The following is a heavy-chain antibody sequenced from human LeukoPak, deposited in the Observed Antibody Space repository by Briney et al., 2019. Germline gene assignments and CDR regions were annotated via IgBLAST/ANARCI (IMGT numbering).Heavy chain of an antibody. CDR3: ARDQGGLGYCSGGSCYRIDY. V-gene: IGHV1-69*04. J-gene: IGHJ4*02. CDR1: GGTFSSYA. CDR2: IIPILGMA. D-gene: IGHD2-15*01. Sequence: ASVKVSCKASGGTFSSYAISWVRQAPGQGPEWMGRIIPILGMANYAQKFQGRVTITADKSTSTAYMELSSLRSEDTAVYYCARDQGGLGYCSGGSCYRIDYWGQGTLATVSS.